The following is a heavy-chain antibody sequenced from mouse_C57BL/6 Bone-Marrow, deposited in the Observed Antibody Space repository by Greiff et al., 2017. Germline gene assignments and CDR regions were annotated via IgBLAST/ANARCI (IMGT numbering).Heavy chain of an antibody. CDR1: GYTFTDYE. Sequence: VQLQQSGAELVRPGASVTLSCKASGYTFTDYEMHWVKQTPVHGLEWIGAIDPETGGTAYNQKFKGKAILTADKSSSTAYLERRSLTSDDSAVYYCTRGSSTIVTHYYAMDYWGQGTSVTVYS. J-gene: IGHJ4*01. D-gene: IGHD2-5*01. V-gene: IGHV1-15*01. CDR3: TRGSSTIVTHYYAMDY. CDR2: IDPETGGT.